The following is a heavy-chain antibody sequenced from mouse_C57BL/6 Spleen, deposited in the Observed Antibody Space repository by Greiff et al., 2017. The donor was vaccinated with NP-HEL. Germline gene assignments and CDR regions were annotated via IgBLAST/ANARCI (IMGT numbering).Heavy chain of an antibody. J-gene: IGHJ2*01. CDR3: TREIYLFFDD. CDR1: GYTFTSYW. D-gene: IGHD1-1*01. Sequence: EVQLQQSGTVLARPGASVKMSCKTSGYTFTSYWMHWVTQRPGQGLEWIGAIYPGNSDTSYNQKFKGKAKLTAVTSASTAYMELRSLTNEDSAVYYCTREIYLFFDDWGQGTTLTVSS. V-gene: IGHV1-5*01. CDR2: IYPGNSDT.